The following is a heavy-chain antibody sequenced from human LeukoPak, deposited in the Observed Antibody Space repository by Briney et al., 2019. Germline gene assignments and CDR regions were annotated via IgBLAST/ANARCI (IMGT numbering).Heavy chain of an antibody. CDR1: GFTFSSYG. Sequence: GGSLILSCAASGFTFSSYGMHWVRQAPGKGLEWVAVISYDGSNKYYADSVKGRFTISRDNSKNTLYLQMNSLRAEDTAVYYCARVDIAVAKPFDYWGQGTLVTVSS. CDR3: ARVDIAVAKPFDY. D-gene: IGHD6-19*01. CDR2: ISYDGSNK. J-gene: IGHJ4*02. V-gene: IGHV3-30*03.